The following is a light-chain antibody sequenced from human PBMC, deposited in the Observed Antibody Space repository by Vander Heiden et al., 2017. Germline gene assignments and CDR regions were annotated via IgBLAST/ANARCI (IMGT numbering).Light chain of an antibody. CDR2: LAS. CDR3: QQYKFFPWT. CDR1: ENINNW. J-gene: IGKJ1*01. Sequence: DTQMTQSPSTLSASVGDRVTMTRRASENINNWLAWFQQKPGKAPKVVISLASSLDSGVPSRFSGSGSGTEFTLTISSLQPDDFATYYCQQYKFFPWTFGQGTKVDI. V-gene: IGKV1-5*03.